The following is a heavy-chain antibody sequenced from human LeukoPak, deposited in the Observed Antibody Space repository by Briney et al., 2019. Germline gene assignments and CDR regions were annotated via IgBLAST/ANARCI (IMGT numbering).Heavy chain of an antibody. CDR1: GYTFTGYY. CDR3: ARTAVAIDY. CDR2: ISAYNGNT. J-gene: IGHJ4*02. Sequence: ASVKVSCKASGYTFTGYYMHWVRQAPGQGLEWMGWISAYNGNTNYAQKLQGRVTMTTDTSTSTAYMEVRSLRSDDTAVYYCARTAVAIDYWGQGTLVTVSS. D-gene: IGHD5-12*01. V-gene: IGHV1-18*04.